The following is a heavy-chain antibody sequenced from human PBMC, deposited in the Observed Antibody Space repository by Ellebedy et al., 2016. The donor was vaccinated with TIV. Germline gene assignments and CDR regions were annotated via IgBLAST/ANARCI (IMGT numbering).Heavy chain of an antibody. V-gene: IGHV3-7*03. CDR1: GFTFSIYA. CDR3: ARYDGSGYALEY. Sequence: PGGSLRLSCAASGFTFSIYAMTWVRQASGKGLEWVASIKQDGSVKYYVDSVKGRFTISRDNAKNSLHLQMNSLTAEDTAVYYCARYDGSGYALEYWGQGTLVTVSS. CDR2: IKQDGSVK. D-gene: IGHD3-22*01. J-gene: IGHJ4*02.